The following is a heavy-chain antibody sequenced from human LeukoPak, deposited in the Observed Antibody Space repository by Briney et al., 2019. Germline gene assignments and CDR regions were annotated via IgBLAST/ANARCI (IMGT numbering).Heavy chain of an antibody. V-gene: IGHV3-30*18. CDR3: AKGSEPLQYAGLDP. D-gene: IGHD3-10*02. CDR2: ISFDGSNK. Sequence: PGRSLRLSCAASGFTFSIYAMHWVRQAPGKGLEWLAVISFDGSNKYYTDSVKGRFTISRDTSKDTLYLQLNSLRPEDTAVYYCAKGSEPLQYAGLDPWGQGTLVTVLS. CDR1: GFTFSIYA. J-gene: IGHJ5*02.